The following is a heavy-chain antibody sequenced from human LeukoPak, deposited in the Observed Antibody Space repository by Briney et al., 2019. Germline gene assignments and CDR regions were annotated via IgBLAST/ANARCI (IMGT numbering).Heavy chain of an antibody. CDR2: INPNSGGT. D-gene: IGHD2-15*01. V-gene: IGHV1-2*06. CDR1: GYTFTGYY. Sequence: GASVKVSCKASGYTFTGYYMHWVRQAPGQGLEWMGRINPNSGGTNYAQKFQGRVTMTRDTSISTAYMELSRLRSDDTAVYYCAIDRYLYCSGGSCYWFDYWGQGTLVTVSS. J-gene: IGHJ4*02. CDR3: AIDRYLYCSGGSCYWFDY.